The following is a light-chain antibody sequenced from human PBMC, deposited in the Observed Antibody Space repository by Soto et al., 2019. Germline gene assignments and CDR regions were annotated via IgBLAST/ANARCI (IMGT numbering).Light chain of an antibody. CDR2: GAS. Sequence: EIVMTQSPATLSMSPGERATLSCRADQSVSTNLAWYQQKPGQPPRLLIYGASTRATGIPARFSGSGSGTEFTLTISGLQSEDFAVNYCQQYDNWPPWTLGQGTKVEIK. CDR3: QQYDNWPPWT. CDR1: QSVSTN. J-gene: IGKJ1*01. V-gene: IGKV3-15*01.